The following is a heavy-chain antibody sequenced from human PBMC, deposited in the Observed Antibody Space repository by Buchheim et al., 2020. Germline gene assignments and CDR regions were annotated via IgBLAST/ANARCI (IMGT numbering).Heavy chain of an antibody. V-gene: IGHV3-30*18. Sequence: QVQLVESGGSVVQPGRSLKLSCAASGFTFSTCGMHWVRQAPGEGLEWVAVISYDGSNKYYGDSVKGRFTISRDNSKYTLYMQMNSLRVEDTAVYYCAKDYHGSGSYYSPDYWGQGTL. J-gene: IGHJ4*02. CDR2: ISYDGSNK. D-gene: IGHD3-10*01. CDR3: AKDYHGSGSYYSPDY. CDR1: GFTFSTCG.